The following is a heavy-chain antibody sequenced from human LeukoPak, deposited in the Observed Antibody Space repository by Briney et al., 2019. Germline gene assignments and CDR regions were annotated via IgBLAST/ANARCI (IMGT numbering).Heavy chain of an antibody. Sequence: ASVKVSCKASGYTFTSYGISWVRQAPGHGLEWMGWISAYNGNTNYAQKLQGRVTMTTDTPTSTAYMELRSLRSDDTAVYYCAREGSTVAYYYGMDVWGQGTTVTVSS. CDR1: GYTFTSYG. V-gene: IGHV1-18*01. J-gene: IGHJ6*02. CDR2: ISAYNGNT. D-gene: IGHD4-23*01. CDR3: AREGSTVAYYYGMDV.